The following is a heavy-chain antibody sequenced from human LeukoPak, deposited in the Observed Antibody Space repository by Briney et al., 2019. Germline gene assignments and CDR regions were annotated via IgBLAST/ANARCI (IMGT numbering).Heavy chain of an antibody. CDR2: IYYSGST. D-gene: IGHD3-16*01. Sequence: SETLSLTCTVSGGSLSSSSYYWGWIRQPPGKGLEWIGSIYYSGSTYYNPSLKSRVTISVDTSKNQFSLKLSSVTAADTAVYYCARDSARVYDYVWGSHFDYWGQGTLVTVSS. CDR3: ARDSARVYDYVWGSHFDY. V-gene: IGHV4-39*07. CDR1: GGSLSSSSYY. J-gene: IGHJ4*02.